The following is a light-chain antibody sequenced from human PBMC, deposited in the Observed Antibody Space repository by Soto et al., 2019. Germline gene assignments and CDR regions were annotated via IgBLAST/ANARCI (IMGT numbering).Light chain of an antibody. CDR3: SSYTSRSLGV. Sequence: QSVLTQPASVSGSPGQSITISCTGTSSDVGGYNYVSWYQQHPGKAPKLMIYDVSNRPSGVSNRFSGSKSGNTASLTISGLQAEDEADNYCSSYTSRSLGVFGTGTKLTVL. J-gene: IGLJ1*01. V-gene: IGLV2-14*01. CDR2: DVS. CDR1: SSDVGGYNY.